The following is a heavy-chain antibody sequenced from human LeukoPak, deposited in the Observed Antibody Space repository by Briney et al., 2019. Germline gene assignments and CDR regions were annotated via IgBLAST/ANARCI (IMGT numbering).Heavy chain of an antibody. V-gene: IGHV1-2*06. D-gene: IGHD2-2*01. CDR3: ARDYCSSTSCLFDY. J-gene: IGHJ4*02. Sequence: ASVTVSFTASGYTFTGYYMHWVRQAPGQGLEWMGRINPNSGDTNNAQKFQGRVTMTRDTSISTAYMDLSRLTSDDTAVYYCARDYCSSTSCLFDYWGQGTLVTVSS. CDR2: INPNSGDT. CDR1: GYTFTGYY.